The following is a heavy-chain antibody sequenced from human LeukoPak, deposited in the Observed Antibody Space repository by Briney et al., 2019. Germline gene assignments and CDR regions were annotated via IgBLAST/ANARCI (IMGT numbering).Heavy chain of an antibody. CDR3: AKTRPLDSSSWSHGDY. D-gene: IGHD6-13*01. CDR1: GVTFSSYA. J-gene: IGHJ4*02. Sequence: GGSLRLSCAASGVTFSSYAMSWVRQAPGKGLEWVSAISGSGDSTYYGDSVKGRFTISRDNSKNTLYLQMNSLRAEDTAVYYCAKTRPLDSSSWSHGDYWGQGTLVTVSS. V-gene: IGHV3-23*01. CDR2: ISGSGDST.